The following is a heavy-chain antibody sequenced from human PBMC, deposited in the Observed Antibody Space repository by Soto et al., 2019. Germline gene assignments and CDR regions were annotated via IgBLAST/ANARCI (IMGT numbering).Heavy chain of an antibody. V-gene: IGHV4-31*03. Sequence: QVQLQESGPGLVKPSQTLSLTCTVSGGSISSGGYYWSWIRQHPGKGLEWIGYIYYSGSTYYNPSLKSRLTILVDTSKNPFSLKLSSVTAADNAVYYCASIVRSAHGEFRDWGQGTLVTVSS. D-gene: IGHD3-10*01. CDR1: GGSISSGGYY. CDR2: IYYSGST. CDR3: ASIVRSAHGEFRD. J-gene: IGHJ4*02.